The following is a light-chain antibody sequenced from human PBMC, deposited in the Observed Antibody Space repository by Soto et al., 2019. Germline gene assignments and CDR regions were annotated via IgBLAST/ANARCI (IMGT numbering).Light chain of an antibody. V-gene: IGLV2-14*01. Sequence: QSVLTEAAAVPRSPGKSMTISCTGTSSDVGGYIYVSWYQQHPGKAPKLMIYDVTSRPSGVSYRFSGSKSGNTASLTISGLQAEDEADYYCSSYTTSSSYGFGPGTKVTVL. CDR1: SSDVGGYIY. J-gene: IGLJ1*01. CDR3: SSYTTSSSYG. CDR2: DVT.